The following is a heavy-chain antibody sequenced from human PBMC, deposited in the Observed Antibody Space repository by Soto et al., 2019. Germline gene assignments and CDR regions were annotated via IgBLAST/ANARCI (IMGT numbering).Heavy chain of an antibody. J-gene: IGHJ6*02. CDR2: INHSGST. D-gene: IGHD3-10*01. Sequence: SESLSRTCAVDGGSFSGYYWSWIRQPPGKGLEWIGEINHSGSTNYNPSLKSRVTIAVHTSKVQFSLKMSYVTPADTAVYYCEGSGSYYNVDVWGQGTTVTVSS. CDR1: GGSFSGYY. V-gene: IGHV4-34*01. CDR3: EGSGSYYNVDV.